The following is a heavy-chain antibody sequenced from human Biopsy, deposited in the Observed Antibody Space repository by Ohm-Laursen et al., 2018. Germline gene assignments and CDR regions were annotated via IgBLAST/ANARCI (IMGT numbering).Heavy chain of an antibody. Sequence: ASVKVSCKSYGYSFSTYDVNWVRQARGQGLEWMGWMIPSSGKTGYAQRFQGRVTLTMNTSISTAYMELSGLRSEDTAVYFCARGYSRRVSIFEASIYWFDTWGQGTLVTVSS. CDR3: ARGYSRRVSIFEASIYWFDT. V-gene: IGHV1-8*01. CDR1: GYSFSTYD. CDR2: MIPSSGKT. D-gene: IGHD6-6*01. J-gene: IGHJ5*02.